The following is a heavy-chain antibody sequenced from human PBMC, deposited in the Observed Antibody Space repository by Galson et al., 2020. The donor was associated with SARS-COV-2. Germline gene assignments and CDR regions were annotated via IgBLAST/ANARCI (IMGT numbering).Heavy chain of an antibody. CDR2: ISSSSSYI. CDR3: ARLVRSVTNWFDP. D-gene: IGHD4-4*01. CDR1: GFTFSSYS. V-gene: IGHV3-21*01. Sequence: GESLKISCAASGFTFSSYSMNWVRQAPGKGLEWVSSISSSSSYIYYSDSVKGRFTISRDNAKNSLYLQMNSLRAEDTAVYYCARLVRSVTNWFDPWGQGTLVTVSS. J-gene: IGHJ5*02.